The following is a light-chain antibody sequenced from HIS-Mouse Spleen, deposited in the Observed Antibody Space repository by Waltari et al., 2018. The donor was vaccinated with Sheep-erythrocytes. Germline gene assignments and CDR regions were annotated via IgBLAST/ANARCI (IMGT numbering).Light chain of an antibody. J-gene: IGLJ2*01. CDR1: KLGDQY. CDR3: QAWDSSVV. CDR2: KDS. Sequence: SYELTQPPSVSVSPGQTASITCSGDKLGDQYACWYQQKPGQSPVLVIYKDSKRPSGIPERFSGSNSGNTATLTISGTQAMDEADYYCQAWDSSVVFGGGTKLTVL. V-gene: IGLV3-1*01.